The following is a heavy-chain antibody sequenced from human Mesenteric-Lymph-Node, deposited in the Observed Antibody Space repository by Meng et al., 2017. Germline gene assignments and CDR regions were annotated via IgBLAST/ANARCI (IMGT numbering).Heavy chain of an antibody. CDR1: GFTFSSYS. V-gene: IGHV3-21*01. CDR2: ISSSSSYI. CDR3: AAHSG. J-gene: IGHJ4*02. Sequence: GESLKISCAASGFTFSSYSMNWVRQAPGKGLEWVSSISSSSSYIYYADSVKGRFTISRDNSKNTLYLQMNSLRAEDTAVYYCAAHSGWGQGTLVTVSS. D-gene: IGHD6-19*01.